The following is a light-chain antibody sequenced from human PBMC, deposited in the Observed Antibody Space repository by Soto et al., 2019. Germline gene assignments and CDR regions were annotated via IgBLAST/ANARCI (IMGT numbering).Light chain of an antibody. V-gene: IGKV3-11*01. CDR1: QSVSSD. J-gene: IGKJ5*01. CDR3: QQRSNLPPT. CDR2: DAS. Sequence: EIVLTQSPATLSLSPGERATLSCRASQSVSSDLAWYQQKPGQAPRLLIYDASNRATGIPARFSGSGSGTDFTLAISSLEPEDCAVYYCQQRSNLPPTFGQGTRLEIK.